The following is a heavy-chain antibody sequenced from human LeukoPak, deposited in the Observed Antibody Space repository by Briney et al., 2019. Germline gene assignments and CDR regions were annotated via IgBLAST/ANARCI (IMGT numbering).Heavy chain of an antibody. CDR3: AKGDASSWHYYFHMDV. J-gene: IGHJ6*03. CDR1: GFTFSTSS. V-gene: IGHV3-23*01. CDR2: ISGSGGST. Sequence: GGSLRLSCAASGFTFSTSSMSWVRQAPGKGLAWVSSISGSGGSTYYADSVKGRFTISRDNSRNTLFLQMNSLKADDTAVYYCAKGDASSWHYYFHMDVWGKGTPVTISS. D-gene: IGHD6-13*01.